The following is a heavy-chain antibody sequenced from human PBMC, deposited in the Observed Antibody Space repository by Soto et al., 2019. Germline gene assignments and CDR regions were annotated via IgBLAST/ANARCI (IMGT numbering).Heavy chain of an antibody. CDR3: ARGLRFLEFIDY. D-gene: IGHD3-3*01. CDR2: IYYSGST. V-gene: IGHV4-39*01. CDR1: GGSISSSSYY. Sequence: SETLCLTCTVSGGSISSSSYYWGWIRQPPGKGLEWIGSIYYSGSTYYNPSLKSRVTISVDTSKNQFSLKLSSVTAADTAVYYCARGLRFLEFIDYWGQGTLVTVSS. J-gene: IGHJ4*02.